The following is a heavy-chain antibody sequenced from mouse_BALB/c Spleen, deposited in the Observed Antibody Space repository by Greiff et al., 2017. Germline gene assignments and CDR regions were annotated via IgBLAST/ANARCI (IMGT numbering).Heavy chain of an antibody. V-gene: IGHV1-9*01. Sequence: VQLVESGAELMKPGASVKISCKATGYTFSSYWIEWVKQRPGHGLEWIGEILPGSGSTNYNEKFKGKATFTADTSSNTAYMQLSSLTSEDSAVYYCARSHYYGYVPYYFDYWGQGTTLTVSS. CDR3: ARSHYYGYVPYYFDY. CDR1: GYTFSSYW. D-gene: IGHD1-2*01. J-gene: IGHJ2*01. CDR2: ILPGSGST.